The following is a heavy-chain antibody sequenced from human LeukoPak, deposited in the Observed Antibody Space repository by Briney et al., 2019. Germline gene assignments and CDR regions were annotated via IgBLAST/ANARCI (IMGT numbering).Heavy chain of an antibody. D-gene: IGHD6-13*01. CDR3: AREIAAAGPYYYYYGMDV. V-gene: IGHV3-66*01. CDR1: GFTASSNY. Sequence: GGSLRLSCAASGFTASSNYMSWVRQAPGKGLEWVSVIYSGGSTYYADSVKGRFTISRDNSKNTLYLQMNSLRAEDTAVYYCAREIAAAGPYYYYYGMDVWGQGTTVTVSS. J-gene: IGHJ6*02. CDR2: IYSGGST.